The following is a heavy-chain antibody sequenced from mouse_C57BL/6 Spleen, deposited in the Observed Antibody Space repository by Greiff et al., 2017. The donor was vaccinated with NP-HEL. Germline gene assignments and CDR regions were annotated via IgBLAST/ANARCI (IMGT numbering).Heavy chain of an antibody. CDR3: ARGRTGTWYFDV. D-gene: IGHD4-1*01. CDR1: GYAFSSYW. CDR2: IYPGDGDT. V-gene: IGHV1-80*01. J-gene: IGHJ1*03. Sequence: QVQLQQSGAELVKPGASVKISCKASGYAFSSYWMNWVKQRPGKGLEWIGQIYPGDGDTNYNGKFKGKATLTADKSSSTAYMQLSSLTSEDSAVYFCARGRTGTWYFDVWGTGTTVTVSS.